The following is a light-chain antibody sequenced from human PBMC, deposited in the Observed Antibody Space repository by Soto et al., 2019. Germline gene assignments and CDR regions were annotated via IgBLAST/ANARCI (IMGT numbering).Light chain of an antibody. CDR3: KSYAGSNTYV. J-gene: IGLJ1*01. CDR2: EVV. V-gene: IGLV2-8*01. Sequence: QSGLTQPPSASGSPGQAGTINYTGTKNNVGFYDFVSWYQHHPGKAPRLIIYEVVQRPSGVPDRFSGSKSGNTASLTVSGLQAADEADYFCKSYAGSNTYVFGSGTKVTVL. CDR1: KNNVGFYDF.